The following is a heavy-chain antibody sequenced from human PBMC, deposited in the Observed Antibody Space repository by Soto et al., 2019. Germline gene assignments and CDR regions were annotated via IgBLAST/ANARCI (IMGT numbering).Heavy chain of an antibody. CDR2: ISSTTNYI. D-gene: IGHD3-10*01. J-gene: IGHJ4*02. Sequence: PGGSLRLSCAASGFTFTRYSMNWVRQAPGKGLEWVSSISSTTNYIYYGDSMKGRFTISRDNDKNSLYLEMNSLRAEDTAVYYCAREFEDLTSNFDYWGQGTLVTVSS. CDR1: GFTFTRYS. CDR3: AREFEDLTSNFDY. V-gene: IGHV3-21*06.